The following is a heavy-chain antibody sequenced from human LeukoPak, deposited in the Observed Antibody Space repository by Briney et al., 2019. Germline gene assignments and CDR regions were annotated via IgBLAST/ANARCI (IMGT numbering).Heavy chain of an antibody. J-gene: IGHJ5*02. CDR3: ARAGVITIFGVVSKTYNWFDP. D-gene: IGHD3-3*01. CDR2: IYYSGST. Sequence: KASETLSLTCTVSGGSISSYYWSWIRQPPGKGLEWIGYIYYSGSTNYNPSLKRRVTISVDTSKNQFSLKLSSVTAADTAVYYCARAGVITIFGVVSKTYNWFDPWGQGTLVTVSS. V-gene: IGHV4-59*01. CDR1: GGSISSYY.